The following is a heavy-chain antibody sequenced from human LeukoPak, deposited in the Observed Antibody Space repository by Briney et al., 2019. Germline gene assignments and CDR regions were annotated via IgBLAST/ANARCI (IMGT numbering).Heavy chain of an antibody. V-gene: IGHV1-8*01. D-gene: IGHD3-22*01. CDR3: ARVGSVDTSGYYDY. CDR2: MNPNSGNT. Sequence: ASVKVSCKASGYTFTSYDINWVRQATGQGLEWMGWMNPNSGNTGYAQEFQGRVTMTRNTSISTAYMELSSLRSDDTAVYYCARVGSVDTSGYYDYWGQGTLVTVSS. J-gene: IGHJ4*02. CDR1: GYTFTSYD.